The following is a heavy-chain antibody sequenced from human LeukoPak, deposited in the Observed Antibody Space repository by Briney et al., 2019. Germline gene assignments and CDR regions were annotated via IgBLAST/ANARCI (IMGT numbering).Heavy chain of an antibody. Sequence: GGSLRLSCADSGLSVSSTCMSWVRQTPGQGLEWVSSVFGGGGTRYADSVMGRFTISRDNSKSTLYLQMNSLRAEDTAVYYCARTYTNNAGYYLYWGQGTLVTVSS. CDR3: ARTYTNNAGYYLY. J-gene: IGHJ4*02. CDR2: VFGGGGT. D-gene: IGHD3-22*01. V-gene: IGHV3-53*01. CDR1: GLSVSSTC.